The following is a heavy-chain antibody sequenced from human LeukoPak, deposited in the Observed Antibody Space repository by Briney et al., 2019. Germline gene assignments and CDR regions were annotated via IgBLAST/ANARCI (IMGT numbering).Heavy chain of an antibody. CDR1: GFTFTSSA. D-gene: IGHD6-6*01. V-gene: IGHV1-58*02. CDR3: AAVTRARPVIRDFDY. Sequence: ASVKVSCKASGFTFTSSAMQWVRQARGQRLEWIGWIVVGSGNTNYAQKFQERVTITRDMSTSTAYMELSSLRSEDTAVYYCAAVTRARPVIRDFDYWGQGTLATVSS. J-gene: IGHJ4*02. CDR2: IVVGSGNT.